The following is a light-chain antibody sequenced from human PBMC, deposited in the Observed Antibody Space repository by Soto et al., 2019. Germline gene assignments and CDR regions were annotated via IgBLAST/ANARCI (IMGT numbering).Light chain of an antibody. CDR3: HQYHHWPPSYT. CDR2: AAS. V-gene: IGKV3-15*01. CDR1: QSVSSN. J-gene: IGKJ3*01. Sequence: EIVLTQSPATLSVSPGERATLSCRASQSVSSNLTWYQHKPGQAPRLLIYAASTRATGIPARFSGSGSGTYFTLTISSRQAEDFAVYYCHQYHHWPPSYTFGPGTKVDIK.